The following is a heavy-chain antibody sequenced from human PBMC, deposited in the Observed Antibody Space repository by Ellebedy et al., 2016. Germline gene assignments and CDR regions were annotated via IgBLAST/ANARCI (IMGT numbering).Heavy chain of an antibody. CDR1: GFTVSTNY. J-gene: IGHJ2*01. D-gene: IGHD6-19*01. V-gene: IGHV3-53*01. Sequence: GGSLRLSCAASGFTVSTNYIKWVRQAPGKGLEWVSAIFSDGNTYYADSVKGRFTISRDNSKNTLYLQMNSLRAEDTAVYYCAALQWLAPAWYFDLWGRGTLVTVSS. CDR3: AALQWLAPAWYFDL. CDR2: IFSDGNT.